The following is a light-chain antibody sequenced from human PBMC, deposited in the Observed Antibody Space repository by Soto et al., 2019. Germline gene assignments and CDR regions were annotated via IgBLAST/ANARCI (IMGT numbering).Light chain of an antibody. Sequence: QSVLTQPASVSGSPGQSVTISCAGTSSDVGGYNFVSWYQQHPGKAPQLMIYDVSSRPSGVSNRFSGSKSGNTASLTISGLQAEHETDYYCISYTSSYTYVFATATKLTVL. V-gene: IGLV2-14*03. CDR1: SSDVGGYNF. J-gene: IGLJ1*01. CDR2: DVS. CDR3: ISYTSSYTYV.